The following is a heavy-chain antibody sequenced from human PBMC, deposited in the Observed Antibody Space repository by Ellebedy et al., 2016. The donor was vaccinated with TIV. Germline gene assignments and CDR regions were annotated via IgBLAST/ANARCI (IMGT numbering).Heavy chain of an antibody. CDR1: GYTFTNFG. CDR3: ARSAPYSSGWSLDY. CDR2: ISAYNGNT. Sequence: ASVKVSCKASGYTFTNFGISWVRQAPGQGLEWMGWISAYNGNTNYAQKLQGRVTMTTDTSTSTAYMELRSLRSDDTAVHYCARSAPYSSGWSLDYWGQGTLVTVSS. J-gene: IGHJ4*02. V-gene: IGHV1-18*01. D-gene: IGHD6-19*01.